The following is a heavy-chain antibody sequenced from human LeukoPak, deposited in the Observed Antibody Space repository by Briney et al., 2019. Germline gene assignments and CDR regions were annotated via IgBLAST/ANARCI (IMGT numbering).Heavy chain of an antibody. J-gene: IGHJ4*02. CDR3: ALTQTYYYDSSGYYVLDY. CDR1: GYTFTGYY. Sequence: ASVKVSCKASGYTFTGYYMHWVRQAPGQGLEWVGRINPNSGGTNYVQKFQGRVTMTRDTSISTAYMELSRLRSDDTAVYYCALTQTYYYDSSGYYVLDYWGQGTLVTVSS. CDR2: INPNSGGT. D-gene: IGHD3-22*01. V-gene: IGHV1-2*06.